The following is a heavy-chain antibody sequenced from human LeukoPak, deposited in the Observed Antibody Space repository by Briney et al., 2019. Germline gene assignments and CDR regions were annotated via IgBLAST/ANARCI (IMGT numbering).Heavy chain of an antibody. CDR1: GFTFSSYA. D-gene: IGHD2-2*01. Sequence: GGSLRLSCAASGFTFSSYAMSWVRQAPGKGLEWVSAISGSGGSTYYADSVKGRFTISRDNAKNTLYLQMNSLRADDTAVYYCSRGDCTSTTCHNWFDPWGQGTLVTVSS. V-gene: IGHV3-23*01. CDR2: ISGSGGST. J-gene: IGHJ5*02. CDR3: SRGDCTSTTCHNWFDP.